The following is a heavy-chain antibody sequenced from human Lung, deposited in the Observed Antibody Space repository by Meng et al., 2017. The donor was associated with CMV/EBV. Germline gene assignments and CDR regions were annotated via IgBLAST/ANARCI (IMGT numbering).Heavy chain of an antibody. D-gene: IGHD7-27*01. CDR1: GYTFTGFY. CDR2: INPNSGGT. J-gene: IGHJ3*02. Sequence: ASVXVSCKTSGYTFTGFYIHWVRQAPGQGLEWMGWINPNSGGTEYAQKLQGRVTMTRETSISTAYMELSRLRSDDTAVYYCARESGEDAFDIWAQGTVVTVSS. CDR3: ARESGEDAFDI. V-gene: IGHV1-2*02.